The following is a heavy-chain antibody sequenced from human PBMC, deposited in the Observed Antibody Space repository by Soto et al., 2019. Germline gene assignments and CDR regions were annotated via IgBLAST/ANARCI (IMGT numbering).Heavy chain of an antibody. D-gene: IGHD1-1*01. J-gene: IGHJ4*01. Sequence: LTCTVSGGSISSGGYYWSWIRQHPGKGLEWIGYIYYSGSTYYNPSLKSRVTISVDTSKNQFSLKLSSVTAADTAVYYCAREMALNTAGPRQLSFWGHGTLVPVSS. CDR3: AREMALNTAGPRQLSF. V-gene: IGHV4-31*03. CDR2: IYYSGST. CDR1: GGSISSGGYY.